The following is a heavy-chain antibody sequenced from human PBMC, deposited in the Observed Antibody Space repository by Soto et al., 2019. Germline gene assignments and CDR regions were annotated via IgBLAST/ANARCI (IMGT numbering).Heavy chain of an antibody. CDR1: GYTFTGYY. D-gene: IGHD3-16*02. Sequence: ASVKVSCKASGYTFTGYYMHWVRQAPGQGLEWMGWINPNSGGTNYAQKFQGWVTMTRDTSISTAYMELSRLRSDDTAVYYCARDFSMITFGGVIAYFDYWGQGTLVTVSS. V-gene: IGHV1-2*04. CDR3: ARDFSMITFGGVIAYFDY. J-gene: IGHJ4*02. CDR2: INPNSGGT.